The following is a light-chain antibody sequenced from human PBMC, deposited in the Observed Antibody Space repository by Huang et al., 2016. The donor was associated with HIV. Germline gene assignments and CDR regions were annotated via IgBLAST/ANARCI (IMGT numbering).Light chain of an antibody. CDR3: QQRSTWPPYT. J-gene: IGKJ2*01. CDR2: DAS. CDR1: QSVSSY. Sequence: EIVLTQSPATLSLSPGERVTLSCRASQSVSSYLAWYQQKPGQAPRLLIYDASNSAAGIPARFSGSGSGTDFTLTISSLEPEDFAVYYCQQRSTWPPYTFGQGTKLEIK. V-gene: IGKV3-11*01.